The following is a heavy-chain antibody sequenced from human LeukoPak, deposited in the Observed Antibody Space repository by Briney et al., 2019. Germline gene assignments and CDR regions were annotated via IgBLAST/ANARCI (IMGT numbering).Heavy chain of an antibody. CDR3: ARHIAAAAKAPFDY. Sequence: SETLSLTCTVSGGSISSSSYYWGWIRQPPGKGLEWIGSIYYSGSTYYNPSLKSRVTISVDTSKNQFSLKLSSVTAADTAVYYSARHIAAAAKAPFDYWGQGTLVTVSS. J-gene: IGHJ4*02. D-gene: IGHD6-13*01. CDR2: IYYSGST. CDR1: GGSISSSSYY. V-gene: IGHV4-39*01.